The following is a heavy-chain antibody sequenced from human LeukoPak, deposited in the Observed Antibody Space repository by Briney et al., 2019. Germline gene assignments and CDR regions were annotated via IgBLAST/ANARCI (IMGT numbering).Heavy chain of an antibody. CDR3: AEDSYCSSTSCYYYYGMDV. V-gene: IGHV3-23*01. CDR2: ISGSGGST. J-gene: IGHJ6*02. Sequence: GGSLRLSCAASGFTFSSYAMSWVRQAPGKGLEWVSAISGSGGSTYYADSVKGRFTISRDNSKNTLYLQMNSLRAEDTAVYYCAEDSYCSSTSCYYYYGMDVWGQGTTVTVSS. CDR1: GFTFSSYA. D-gene: IGHD2-2*01.